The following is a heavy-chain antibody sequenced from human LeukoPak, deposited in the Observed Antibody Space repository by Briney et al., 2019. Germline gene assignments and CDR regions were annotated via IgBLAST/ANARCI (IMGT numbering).Heavy chain of an antibody. Sequence: GGSLRLSCAASGFTFSSYAMHWVRQAPGKGLEWVAVISYDGSNKYYADSVKGRFTISRDNSKNTLYLQMNSLRAEDTAVYFCTRCPQLWLLYFDSWGQGTLVTVSS. CDR2: ISYDGSNK. CDR1: GFTFSSYA. J-gene: IGHJ4*02. D-gene: IGHD5-18*01. V-gene: IGHV3-30-3*01. CDR3: TRCPQLWLLYFDS.